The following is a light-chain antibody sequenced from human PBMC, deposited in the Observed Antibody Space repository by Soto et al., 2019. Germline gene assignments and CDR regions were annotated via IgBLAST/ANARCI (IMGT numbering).Light chain of an antibody. J-gene: IGKJ4*01. V-gene: IGKV1-5*03. CDR1: QSISSW. CDR2: KAS. CDR3: PQYNSYLT. Sequence: DIQMTQSPSTLSASVGDRVTITCRASQSISSWLAWYQQKPGKAPKLLIYKASSLESGVPSRFRGSGSGTEFTLTISSLQPYDFATYYCPQYNSYLTFGGGTKVEIQ.